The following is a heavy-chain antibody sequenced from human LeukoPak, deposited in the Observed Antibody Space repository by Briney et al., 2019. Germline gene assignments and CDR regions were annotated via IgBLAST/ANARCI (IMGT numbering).Heavy chain of an antibody. Sequence: SVKVSCKASGGTFSSYAISWVRQAPGQGLEWMGRIIPILGIANYAQKFQGRVTITADKSTSTAYMELSSLRSEDTAVYYCARGPSGSSGYYENPDDYWGQGTLVTVSS. J-gene: IGHJ4*02. CDR3: ARGPSGSSGYYENPDDY. CDR1: GGTFSSYA. CDR2: IIPILGIA. V-gene: IGHV1-69*04. D-gene: IGHD3-22*01.